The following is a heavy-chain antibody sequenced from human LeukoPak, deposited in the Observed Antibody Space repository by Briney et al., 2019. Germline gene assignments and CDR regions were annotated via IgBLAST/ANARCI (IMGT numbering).Heavy chain of an antibody. D-gene: IGHD2-2*01. J-gene: IGHJ4*02. Sequence: ASVKVSCKASGDTFTGYYMHWVRQAPGQGLEWMGWINPNSGGTNYPQKFQGRVTMTRDTSISTAYMELSSLRSDDTAVYYCARDVGEYCSSTNCYASHYWGQGTLVTVSS. V-gene: IGHV1-2*02. CDR3: ARDVGEYCSSTNCYASHY. CDR2: INPNSGGT. CDR1: GDTFTGYY.